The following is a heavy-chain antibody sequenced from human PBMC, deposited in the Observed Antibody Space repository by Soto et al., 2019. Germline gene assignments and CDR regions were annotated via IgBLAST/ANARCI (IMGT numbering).Heavy chain of an antibody. CDR2: IKSKTDGGTT. V-gene: IGHV3-15*01. D-gene: IGHD5-18*01. Sequence: PGGSLRLSCAASGFTFSNAWMSWVRQAPGKGLEWVGRIKSKTDGGTTDYAAPVKGRFTISRDDSKNTLYLQMNSLKTEDTAVYYCTTDVVSYGYFDYWGQGTLVTVSS. CDR1: GFTFSNAW. J-gene: IGHJ4*02. CDR3: TTDVVSYGYFDY.